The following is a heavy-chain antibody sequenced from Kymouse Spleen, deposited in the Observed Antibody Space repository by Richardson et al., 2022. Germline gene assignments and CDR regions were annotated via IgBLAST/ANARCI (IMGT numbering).Heavy chain of an antibody. D-gene: IGHD2-2*02. V-gene: IGHV3-9*01. CDR1: GFTFDDYA. CDR3: AKDQGYCSSTSCLISPFDY. J-gene: IGHJ4*02. Sequence: EVQLVESGGGLVQPGRSLRLSCAASGFTFDDYAMHWVRQAPGKGLEWVSGISWNSGSIGYADSVKGRFTISRDNAKNSLYLQMNSLRAEDTALYYCAKDQGYCSSTSCLISPFDYWGQGTLVTVSS. CDR2: ISWNSGSI.